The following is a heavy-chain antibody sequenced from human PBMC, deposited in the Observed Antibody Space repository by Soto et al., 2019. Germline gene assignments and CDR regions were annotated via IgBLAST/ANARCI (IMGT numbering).Heavy chain of an antibody. CDR1: GGTFSSYA. D-gene: IGHD3-22*01. V-gene: IGHV1-69*13. Sequence: GXSVKVSCKASGGTFSSYAISWVRQAPGQGLEWMGGIIPIFGTANYAQKFQGRVTITADESTSTAYMELSSLRSEDTAVYYCASPPGYYYDSSGYLRVPYYFDYWGQGTLVTVSS. CDR2: IIPIFGTA. J-gene: IGHJ4*02. CDR3: ASPPGYYYDSSGYLRVPYYFDY.